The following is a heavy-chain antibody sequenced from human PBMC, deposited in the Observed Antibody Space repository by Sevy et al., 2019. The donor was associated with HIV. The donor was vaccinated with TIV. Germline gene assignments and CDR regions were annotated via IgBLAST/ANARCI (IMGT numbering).Heavy chain of an antibody. CDR3: ARDRRFCGNEWNLYYDYGMDV. CDR2: IHADGSS. V-gene: IGHV3-53*01. D-gene: IGHD3-3*01. J-gene: IGHJ6*02. CDR1: GFNVNDNY. Sequence: GGYLRLSCAASGFNVNDNYMTWVRQAPGKGLEWVSIIHADGSSYYADSVKGRFTMSRDDSKNIVNLQMNSLRADDTAVYYCARDRRFCGNEWNLYYDYGMDVWGQGTAVTVSS.